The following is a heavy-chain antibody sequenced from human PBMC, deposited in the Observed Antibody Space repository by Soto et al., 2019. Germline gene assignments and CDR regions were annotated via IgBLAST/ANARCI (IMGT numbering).Heavy chain of an antibody. V-gene: IGHV1-69*13. CDR3: ARGTDCSSTSCSTPYYYYYGMDV. CDR1: GGTFSSYA. D-gene: IGHD2-2*01. Sequence: GASGKVSCKASGGTFSSYAISWVRQAPGQGLEWMGGIIPIFGTANYAQKFQGRVTITADESTSTAYMELSSLRSEDTAVYYCARGTDCSSTSCSTPYYYYYGMDVWGQGTTVTVSS. CDR2: IIPIFGTA. J-gene: IGHJ6*02.